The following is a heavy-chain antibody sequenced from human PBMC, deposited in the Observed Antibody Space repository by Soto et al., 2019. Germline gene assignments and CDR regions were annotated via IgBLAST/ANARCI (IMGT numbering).Heavy chain of an antibody. CDR1: AFTFNNYA. J-gene: IGHJ4*02. Sequence: SLRLSCAASAFTFNNYAMSWVRQAPGKGLEWVSGIGGSGRTTYYADSVKGRFTISRDNSNNTLFLQMNSLRAEDTAVYYCAKSRYSDSSGDFYDYWGQGNLVTVSS. D-gene: IGHD3-22*01. CDR2: IGGSGRTT. V-gene: IGHV3-23*01. CDR3: AKSRYSDSSGDFYDY.